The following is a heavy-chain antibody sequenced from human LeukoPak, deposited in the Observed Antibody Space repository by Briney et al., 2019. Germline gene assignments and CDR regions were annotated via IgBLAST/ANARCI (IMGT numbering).Heavy chain of an antibody. CDR2: ISPSGGIT. V-gene: IGHV3-23*01. Sequence: PGGSLRLSCAASGFTFNNYGMTWVRQAPGKGLEWVSGISPSGGITYYTDSVKGRFTISRDNSKNTVSLQMNSLRGDDTAVYYCAKDDAWGRYKDWGQGTLVTVSS. CDR3: AKDDAWGRYKD. J-gene: IGHJ1*01. CDR1: GFTFNNYG. D-gene: IGHD3-16*01.